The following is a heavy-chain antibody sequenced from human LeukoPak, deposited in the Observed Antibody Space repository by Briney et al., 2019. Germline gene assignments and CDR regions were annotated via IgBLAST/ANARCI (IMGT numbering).Heavy chain of an antibody. CDR1: GGSISSSNW. V-gene: IGHV4-4*02. J-gene: IGHJ6*03. Sequence: SGALSLTCAVSGGSISSSNWWSWVRQPPGKGLEWIGEINHSGSTNYNPSLKSRVTMSVDTSKNQFPLKLSSVTAADTAVYYCARAAVYGSGSGIYYYYYMDVWGKGTTVTISS. CDR3: ARAAVYGSGSGIYYYYYMDV. CDR2: INHSGST. D-gene: IGHD3-10*01.